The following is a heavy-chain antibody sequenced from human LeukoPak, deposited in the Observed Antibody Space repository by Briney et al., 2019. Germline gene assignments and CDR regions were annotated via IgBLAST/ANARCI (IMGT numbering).Heavy chain of an antibody. V-gene: IGHV5-51*01. D-gene: IGHD4-17*01. CDR1: GYSFSSYW. CDR2: IYPSDSDT. J-gene: IGHJ4*02. CDR3: ARREVTTQIDY. Sequence: GESLKISCQGSGYSFSSYWIGWVRQMPGKGLEWMGIIYPSDSDTRYSPSFQGQVTISADKSISTAYLQWSSLKASDTAMYYCARREVTTQIDYWGQGTLVTVSS.